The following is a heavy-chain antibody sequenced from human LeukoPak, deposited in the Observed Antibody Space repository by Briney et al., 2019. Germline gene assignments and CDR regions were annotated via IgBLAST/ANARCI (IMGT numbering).Heavy chain of an antibody. V-gene: IGHV3-7*01. Sequence: PGGSLTLSCAVSGFTFSNYWMSWVRQAPGKGLEWVANIKQDGSEKYYVDSVKGRFTIYRDNAKNSMYLQMNSLRAEDTAVYYCAREKSHALHGMFYYCSGTYLDYWGQGTLVTVSS. CDR1: GFTFSNYW. CDR3: AREKSHALHGMFYYCSGTYLDY. D-gene: IGHD3-10*01. CDR2: IKQDGSEK. J-gene: IGHJ4*02.